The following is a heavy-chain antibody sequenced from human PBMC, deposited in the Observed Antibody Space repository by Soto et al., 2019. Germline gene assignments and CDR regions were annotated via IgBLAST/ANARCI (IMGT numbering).Heavy chain of an antibody. J-gene: IGHJ6*02. CDR1: GYTFTSYY. V-gene: IGHV1-46*03. CDR2: INPSGGST. D-gene: IGHD5-12*01. Sequence: ASVKVSCKASGYTFTSYYMHWVRQAPGQGLEWMGIINPSGGSTSYAQKFQGRVTMTRDTSTSTVYMELSSLRSEDTAVYYCARGGAYDAAYYYYGMDVWGQGTTVTVSS. CDR3: ARGGAYDAAYYYYGMDV.